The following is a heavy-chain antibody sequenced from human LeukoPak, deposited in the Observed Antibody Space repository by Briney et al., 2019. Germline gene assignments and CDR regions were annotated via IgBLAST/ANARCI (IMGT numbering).Heavy chain of an antibody. CDR1: GFTFSSYA. V-gene: IGHV3-30-3*01. CDR3: ASITGTTSLDY. Sequence: PGGSLRLSCAASGFTFSSYAMHWVRQAPGKGLEWVAVISYDGSNKYYADSVKGRFTISRDNSKNTLYLQMNSLRAEDTAVYYCASITGTTSLDYWGQGTLVTVSS. J-gene: IGHJ4*02. D-gene: IGHD1-20*01. CDR2: ISYDGSNK.